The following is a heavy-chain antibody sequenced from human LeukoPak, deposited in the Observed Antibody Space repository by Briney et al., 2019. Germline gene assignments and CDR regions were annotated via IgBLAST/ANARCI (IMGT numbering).Heavy chain of an antibody. CDR1: GFSFSYYA. CDR2: MSFDGRTQ. D-gene: IGHD3-22*01. J-gene: IGHJ4*02. Sequence: GGSLRLSCEASGFSFSYYAMHWVRQAPGKGLEWVAVMSFDGRTQYYVDSVKGRFTISRDNSKNTLYLQMNSLTPADTAVYYCAKDWGYYDTSGYYFDYWGQGTLVTVSS. V-gene: IGHV3-30*18. CDR3: AKDWGYYDTSGYYFDY.